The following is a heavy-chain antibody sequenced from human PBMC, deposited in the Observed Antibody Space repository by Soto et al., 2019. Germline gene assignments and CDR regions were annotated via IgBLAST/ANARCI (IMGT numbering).Heavy chain of an antibody. J-gene: IGHJ4*02. CDR3: ARVFAGRKGYYYELGSNFPDF. CDR2: IDHDGRT. Sequence: SETLSLTCSVSGGSFSGYYWSWIRQPPGKGLEWIGEIDHDGRTTYNPSLTSRVTISVDTSKNQFSLKLTSVTAADTAVYYCARVFAGRKGYYYELGSNFPDFWGQGTLVTVSS. D-gene: IGHD3-10*01. V-gene: IGHV4-34*01. CDR1: GGSFSGYY.